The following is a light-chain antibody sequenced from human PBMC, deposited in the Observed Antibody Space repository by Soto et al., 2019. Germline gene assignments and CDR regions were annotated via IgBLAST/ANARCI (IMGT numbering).Light chain of an antibody. CDR1: SSDVGGYNY. CDR2: DVS. CDR3: SSYTSSSFWV. Sequence: QSALTQPASVSGSPGQSITISCTGTSSDVGGYNYVSWYQQHPGKAPKLMIYDVSNRPSGVSNRFSGSKSGNTASLTISGIQAEDEADYYCSSYTSSSFWVFGGGTKLTVL. V-gene: IGLV2-14*01. J-gene: IGLJ3*02.